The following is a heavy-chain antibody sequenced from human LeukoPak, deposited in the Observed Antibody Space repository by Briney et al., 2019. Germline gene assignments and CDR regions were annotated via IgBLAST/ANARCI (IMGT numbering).Heavy chain of an antibody. Sequence: GGSLRLSCAASGFTFSSYSMNWVRQAPGKWLEWVSSISSGSSYLYYADSMKGQFTISRDNAKNSLYLQMNSLRAEDTAVYYFARDHLTYSSSSDFDYWGQGTLVTVSS. D-gene: IGHD6-6*01. V-gene: IGHV3-21*01. CDR1: GFTFSSYS. J-gene: IGHJ4*02. CDR2: ISSGSSYL. CDR3: ARDHLTYSSSSDFDY.